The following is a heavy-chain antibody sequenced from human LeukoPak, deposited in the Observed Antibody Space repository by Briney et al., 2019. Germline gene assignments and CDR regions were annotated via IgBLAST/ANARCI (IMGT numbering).Heavy chain of an antibody. CDR1: GGSISTYY. J-gene: IGHJ4*02. Sequence: PSETLSLTCTVSGGSISTYYWSWIRQPPGKGLEWIGYIYHSGSTNYNPSLKSRVTISVDTSKSQISLKLSSVTAAATALYYSAATPLKAIWLGETALWGQGTLVTVSS. D-gene: IGHD3-10*01. CDR3: AATPLKAIWLGETAL. V-gene: IGHV4-59*01. CDR2: IYHSGST.